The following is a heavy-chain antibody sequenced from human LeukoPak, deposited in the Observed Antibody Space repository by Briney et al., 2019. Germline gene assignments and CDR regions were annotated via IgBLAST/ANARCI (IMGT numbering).Heavy chain of an antibody. Sequence: SQTLSLTCALSGDSVSSNSGAWDWIRQSPSRGLEWLVRTYYRSKWYYDYAVSVINRIMIKVDTSKYQFSLQLKSVTPEDTAVYYCARVNLGSHDYCGQGTLVTVSS. V-gene: IGHV6-1*01. CDR2: TYYRSKWYY. CDR1: GDSVSSNSGA. D-gene: IGHD3-10*01. J-gene: IGHJ4*02. CDR3: ARVNLGSHDY.